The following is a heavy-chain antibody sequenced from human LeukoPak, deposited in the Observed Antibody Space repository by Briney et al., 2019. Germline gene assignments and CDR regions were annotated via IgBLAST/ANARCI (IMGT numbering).Heavy chain of an antibody. CDR2: ISGSGGST. J-gene: IGHJ4*02. Sequence: GGSLRLSCAASGFTFSSYAMSWVRQAPGKVLEWVSAISGSGGSTYYSGSVKGRFTISRDNSKNTLYLKMNSLRDEDTAVYYCAKDKRDVDTAMVTWLDYWGQGTLVTVSS. D-gene: IGHD5-18*01. CDR1: GFTFSSYA. CDR3: AKDKRDVDTAMVTWLDY. V-gene: IGHV3-23*01.